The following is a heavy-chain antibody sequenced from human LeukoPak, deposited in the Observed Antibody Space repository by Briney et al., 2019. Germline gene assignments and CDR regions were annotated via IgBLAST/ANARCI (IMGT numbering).Heavy chain of an antibody. CDR2: ITASGTAM. Sequence: PGGSLRLSCAASGFTFSSYSMNWVRQAPGKGLEWVSHITASGTAMFYADSVKGRFTISRDNAKNSLYLQMNSLRAEDTAVYYCARALPGSSGGIDYWGQGTLVTVSS. D-gene: IGHD1-26*01. V-gene: IGHV3-48*01. CDR1: GFTFSSYS. CDR3: ARALPGSSGGIDY. J-gene: IGHJ4*02.